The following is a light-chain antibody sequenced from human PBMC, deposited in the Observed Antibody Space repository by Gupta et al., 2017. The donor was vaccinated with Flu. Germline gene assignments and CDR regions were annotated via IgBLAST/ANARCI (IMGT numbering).Light chain of an antibody. V-gene: IGLV2-14*04. J-gene: IGLJ2*01. CDR2: DVN. Sequence: ISCTETSSDFGDDDSGSWYQQHTGKAPNLIIYDVNNRHSGGARRCSGSKSGNTASITISGLQVEDEADYYCSAYTSDNAIIVVFGGGTKLTVL. CDR1: SSDFGDDDS. CDR3: SAYTSDNAIIVV.